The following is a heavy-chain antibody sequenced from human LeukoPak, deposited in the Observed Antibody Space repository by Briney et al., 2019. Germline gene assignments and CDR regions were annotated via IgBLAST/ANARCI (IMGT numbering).Heavy chain of an antibody. CDR1: GYTFTSYG. CDR3: GYSSSWSPRFDY. J-gene: IGHJ4*02. V-gene: IGHV1-18*01. D-gene: IGHD6-13*01. Sequence: ASVRVSCKASGYTFTSYGISWVRQAPGQGLEWMGWISAYNGNTNYAQKLQGRVTMTRDTSTSTVYMELSSLRSEDTAVYYCGYSSSWSPRFDYWGQGTLVTVSS. CDR2: ISAYNGNT.